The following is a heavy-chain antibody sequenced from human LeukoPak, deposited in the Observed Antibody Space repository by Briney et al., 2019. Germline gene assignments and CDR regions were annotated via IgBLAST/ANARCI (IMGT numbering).Heavy chain of an antibody. Sequence: GESLKISCKGSGYSVISYWIGWVRQMPGKGLEWMGIISPSDSDIRYSPSFQGQVTISVDKSISTAYLQWSSLQASDTAMYYCTRPGVGATWSSDYYVMDVWGQGTTVTVSS. CDR1: GYSVISYW. CDR2: ISPSDSDI. D-gene: IGHD1-26*01. CDR3: TRPGVGATWSSDYYVMDV. V-gene: IGHV5-51*01. J-gene: IGHJ6*02.